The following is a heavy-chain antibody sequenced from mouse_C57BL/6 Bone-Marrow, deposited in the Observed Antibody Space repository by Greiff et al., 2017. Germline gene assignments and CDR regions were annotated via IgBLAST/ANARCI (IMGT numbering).Heavy chain of an antibody. CDR1: GYSITSGYY. CDR2: ISYDGSN. V-gene: IGHV3-6*01. D-gene: IGHD3-3*01. J-gene: IGHJ2*01. Sequence: EVQLKESGPGLVKPSQSLSLTCSVTGYSITSGYYWNWIRQFPGNKLEWMGYISYDGSNNYNPSLKNRISITRDTSKNQFFLKLNSVTTEDTATYYCARRGWEGRISFDYWGQGTTLTVSS. CDR3: ARRGWEGRISFDY.